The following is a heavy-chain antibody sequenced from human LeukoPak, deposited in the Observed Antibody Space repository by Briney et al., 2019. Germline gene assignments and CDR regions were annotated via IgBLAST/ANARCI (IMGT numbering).Heavy chain of an antibody. D-gene: IGHD5-12*01. CDR1: GYSISSGYY. CDR2: IYHGGST. Sequence: PSETLSLTCTVSGYSISSGYYWGWIRQPPGKGLEWIGSIYHGGSTYYNPSLKSRVTISVDTSKNQFSLKLSSVTAADTAVYYCARDRDDSGYESFDYWGQGTLVTVSS. CDR3: ARDRDDSGYESFDY. J-gene: IGHJ4*02. V-gene: IGHV4-38-2*02.